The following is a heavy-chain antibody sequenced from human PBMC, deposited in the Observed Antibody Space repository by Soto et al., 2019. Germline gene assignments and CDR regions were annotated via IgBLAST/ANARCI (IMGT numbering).Heavy chain of an antibody. CDR3: AKSDDSVWGNYRPQPRYHFDY. D-gene: IGHD3-16*02. CDR1: GFTFSDYG. Sequence: QVQLVESGGGVVQPGTSLRLSCAASGFTFSDYGMHWVRQATGKGLEWVALISYDGTDKYYADSVKGRFTISRDNSWDTQYLQMYSLRAEDTSLYYCAKSDDSVWGNYRPQPRYHFDYWGQGILVTVSS. V-gene: IGHV3-30*18. CDR2: ISYDGTDK. J-gene: IGHJ4*02.